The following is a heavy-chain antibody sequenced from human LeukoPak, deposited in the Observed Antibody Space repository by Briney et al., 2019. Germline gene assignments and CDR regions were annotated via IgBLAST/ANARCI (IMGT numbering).Heavy chain of an antibody. J-gene: IGHJ4*02. D-gene: IGHD5-18*01. CDR1: GFTFSTYS. CDR2: ISSSSSTI. CDR3: ARSFSRYSYGYRGRGIVFDY. Sequence: GGSLRLSCAASGFTFSTYSMNWVRQAPGKGLEWVSYISSSSSTINYADSVKGRFTISRDNAKSSLYLQMNSLRDEDTAVYYCARSFSRYSYGYRGRGIVFDYWGQGTLVTVSS. V-gene: IGHV3-48*02.